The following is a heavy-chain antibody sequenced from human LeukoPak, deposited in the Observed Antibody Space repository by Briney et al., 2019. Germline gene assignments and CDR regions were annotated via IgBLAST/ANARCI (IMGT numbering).Heavy chain of an antibody. CDR3: AKFIVVVPATMTYFDY. Sequence: GGSLRLSCAPSGFTFSSYAMSWVRQAPGKGLEWVSGISNSGGSTYYADSVKGRFTISRDNSKNTLYLQMNSLRAEDTAVYYCAKFIVVVPATMTYFDYWGQGTLVTVSS. J-gene: IGHJ4*02. CDR2: ISNSGGST. CDR1: GFTFSSYA. V-gene: IGHV3-23*01. D-gene: IGHD2-2*01.